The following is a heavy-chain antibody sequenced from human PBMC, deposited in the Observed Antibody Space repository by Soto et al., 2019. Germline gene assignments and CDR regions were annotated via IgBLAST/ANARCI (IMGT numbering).Heavy chain of an antibody. CDR3: TRHVVDY. CDR1: GFTFSDSA. Sequence: PGGSLRLSCAASGFTFSDSAMHWVRQASGKGPEWVGRIRSKSNNYATEYAASVKGRFTISRDDSKNTAYLQMNSLKTEDTAVYYCTRHVVDYWGQGTLVTVSS. CDR2: IRSKSNNYAT. J-gene: IGHJ4*02. V-gene: IGHV3-73*01.